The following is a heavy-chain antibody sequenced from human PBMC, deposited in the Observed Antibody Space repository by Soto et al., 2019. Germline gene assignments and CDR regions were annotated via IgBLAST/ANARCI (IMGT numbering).Heavy chain of an antibody. J-gene: IGHJ4*02. Sequence: GGSLRLSCAASGFTFSSYSMNWVRQAPGKGLEWVSSISSSSSYIYYADSVKGRFTISRDNAKNSLYLQMNSLRAEDTAVYYCARDEGPLSVPDYWGQGTLVTVSS. CDR1: GFTFSSYS. V-gene: IGHV3-21*01. D-gene: IGHD2-8*01. CDR3: ARDEGPLSVPDY. CDR2: ISSSSSYI.